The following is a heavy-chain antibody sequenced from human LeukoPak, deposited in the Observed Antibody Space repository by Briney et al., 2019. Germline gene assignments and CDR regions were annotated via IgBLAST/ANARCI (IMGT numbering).Heavy chain of an antibody. V-gene: IGHV1-69*04. D-gene: IGHD3-3*01. Sequence: SVKVSCKASGYTFTSYDINWVRQATGQGLEWMGRIIPILGIANYAQKFQGRVTITADKSTSTAYMELSSLRSEDTAVYYCAHAYYDFWSGYFGLYYFDYWGQGTLVTVSS. CDR1: GYTFTSYD. CDR2: IIPILGIA. J-gene: IGHJ4*02. CDR3: AHAYYDFWSGYFGLYYFDY.